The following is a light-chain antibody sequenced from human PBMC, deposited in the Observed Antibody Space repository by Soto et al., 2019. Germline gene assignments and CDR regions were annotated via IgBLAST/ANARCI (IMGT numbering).Light chain of an antibody. CDR2: GAS. V-gene: IGKV3-15*01. Sequence: EIVMTQSPATLSASPGERATLSCRASQSVSSNLAWYQQKPGQAPRLLIYGASTSATGIPARFSGSGSATEFTLTISSLQSEDFAVYYCQQYNNWPPGWTFGQGTKVEIK. CDR3: QQYNNWPPGWT. CDR1: QSVSSN. J-gene: IGKJ1*01.